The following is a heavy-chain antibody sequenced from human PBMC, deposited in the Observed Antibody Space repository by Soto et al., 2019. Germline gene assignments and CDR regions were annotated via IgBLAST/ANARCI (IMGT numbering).Heavy chain of an antibody. D-gene: IGHD6-6*01. Sequence: PGGSLRLSCAASGFTFSSYGMHWVRQAPGKGLEWVAVIWCDGSNKYYADSVKGRFTISRDNSKNTLYLQMNSLRAEDTAVYYCSRDIEGSSSEDYYYYYMDVWGKGTTVTVSS. CDR2: IWCDGSNK. CDR1: GFTFSSYG. CDR3: SRDIEGSSSEDYYYYYMDV. J-gene: IGHJ6*03. V-gene: IGHV3-33*01.